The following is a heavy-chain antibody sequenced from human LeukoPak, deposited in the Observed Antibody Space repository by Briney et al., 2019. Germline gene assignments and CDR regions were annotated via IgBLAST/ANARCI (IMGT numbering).Heavy chain of an antibody. D-gene: IGHD3-10*01. Sequence: PSETLSLTCTVSGGSISSYYWSWIRQPPGKGLEWIGYIYYSGSTNYNPSLKSRVTISVDTSNNQFSLKLTSVTAADTAVYYCATLLYGSGSYPTRDDAFDIWGQGTMVIVSS. J-gene: IGHJ3*02. CDR2: IYYSGST. V-gene: IGHV4-59*01. CDR3: ATLLYGSGSYPTRDDAFDI. CDR1: GGSISSYY.